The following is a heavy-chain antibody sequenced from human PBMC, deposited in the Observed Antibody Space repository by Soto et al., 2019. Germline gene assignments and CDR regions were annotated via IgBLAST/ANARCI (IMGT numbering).Heavy chain of an antibody. CDR1: GFTFSSYA. D-gene: IGHD3-22*01. CDR3: ARATPEYDSSGYEGYYFDY. CDR2: ISGSGGST. V-gene: IGHV3-23*01. J-gene: IGHJ4*02. Sequence: PGGSLRLSCAASGFTFSSYAMSWVRQAPGKGLERVSAISGSGGSTYYADSVKGRFTISRDNSKNTLYLQMNSLRAEDTAVYYCARATPEYDSSGYEGYYFDYWGQGTLVTVSS.